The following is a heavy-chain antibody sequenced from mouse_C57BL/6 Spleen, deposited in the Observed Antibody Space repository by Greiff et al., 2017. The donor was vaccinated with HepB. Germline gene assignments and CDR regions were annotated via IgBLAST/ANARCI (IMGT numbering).Heavy chain of an antibody. D-gene: IGHD1-1*01. CDR1: GFTFSDYG. V-gene: IGHV5-17*01. Sequence: EVQLQQSGGGLVKPGGSLKLSCAASGFTFSDYGMHWVRQAPEKGLEWVAYISSGSSTIYYADTVKGRFTISRDNAKNTLFLQMTSLRSEDTAMYYCARASYYGSSRGYFDYWGQGTTLTVSS. CDR3: ARASYYGSSRGYFDY. CDR2: ISSGSSTI. J-gene: IGHJ2*01.